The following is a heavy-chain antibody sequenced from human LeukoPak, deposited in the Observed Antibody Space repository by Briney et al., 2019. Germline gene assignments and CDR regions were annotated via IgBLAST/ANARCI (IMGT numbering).Heavy chain of an antibody. V-gene: IGHV3-20*04. Sequence: GGSLRLSCAASGFTFDDYGMSWVRQAPGKGLEWVSGINWNGGSTGYADSVKGRFTISRDNAKNSLYLQMNSLRAEDTALYYCARDDCRGGSCYFDYWGQGTLVTVSS. CDR1: GFTFDDYG. CDR2: INWNGGST. CDR3: ARDDCRGGSCYFDY. J-gene: IGHJ4*02. D-gene: IGHD2-15*01.